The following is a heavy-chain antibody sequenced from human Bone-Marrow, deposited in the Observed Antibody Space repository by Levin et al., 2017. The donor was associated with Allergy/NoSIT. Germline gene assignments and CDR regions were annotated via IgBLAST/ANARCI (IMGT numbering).Heavy chain of an antibody. Sequence: GGSLRLSCAASGFTFDDYGMSWVRQVPGKGLEWVAGIHWDGNTAGYGDSVKGRFSISRDNGRNSVYLQMNNLGVEDTAFYYCVRSNNGSGTYYLGGFDPWGQGTLVTVSS. D-gene: IGHD3-10*01. V-gene: IGHV3-20*04. CDR1: GFTFDDYG. J-gene: IGHJ5*02. CDR3: VRSNNGSGTYYLGGFDP. CDR2: IHWDGNTA.